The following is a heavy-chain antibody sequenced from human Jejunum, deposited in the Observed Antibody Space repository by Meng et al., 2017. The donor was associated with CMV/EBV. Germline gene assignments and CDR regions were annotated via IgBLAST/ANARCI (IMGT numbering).Heavy chain of an antibody. CDR1: TSYE. CDR2: IATGDRFGARTT. J-gene: IGHJ4*02. D-gene: IGHD1-7*01. Sequence: TSYEFNWARQAPGKGLEWVSYIATGDRFGARTTYYADSVKGRFTISRDDAKNSLYLQMNSLRAEDTAVYYCAKDPVTGTWVYFDYWGQGALVTVSS. CDR3: AKDPVTGTWVYFDY. V-gene: IGHV3-48*03.